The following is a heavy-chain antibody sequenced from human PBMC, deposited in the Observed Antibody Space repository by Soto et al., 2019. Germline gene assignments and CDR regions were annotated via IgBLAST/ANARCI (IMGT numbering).Heavy chain of an antibody. V-gene: IGHV3-21*04. CDR3: AKSPGMYYYDSSGYYHYDY. CDR2: ISSSSSYI. J-gene: IGHJ4*02. D-gene: IGHD3-22*01. Sequence: SGFTFSSYSMNWVRQAPGKGLEWVSSISSSSSYIYYADSVKGRFTISRDNAKNTLYLQMNSLRAEDTAVYYCAKSPGMYYYDSSGYYHYDYWGQGTLVTVSS. CDR1: GFTFSSYS.